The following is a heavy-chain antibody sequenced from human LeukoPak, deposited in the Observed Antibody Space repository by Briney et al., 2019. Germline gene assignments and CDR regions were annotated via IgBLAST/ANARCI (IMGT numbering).Heavy chain of an antibody. J-gene: IGHJ4*02. CDR1: GGTFSSYA. CDR2: IIPIFGTA. V-gene: IGHV1-69*13. CDR3: ARGRVDGDREIDY. Sequence: ASVKVSCKASGGTFSSYAISWARQAPGQGLEWMGGIIPIFGTANYAQKFQGRDTITADESTSTAYMELSSLRSEDTAVYYCARGRVDGDREIDYWGQGTLVTVSS. D-gene: IGHD4-17*01.